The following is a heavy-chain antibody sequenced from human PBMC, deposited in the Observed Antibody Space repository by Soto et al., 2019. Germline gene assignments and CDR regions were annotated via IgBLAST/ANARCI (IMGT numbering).Heavy chain of an antibody. V-gene: IGHV4-59*01. CDR3: ARSVAVPGAHIDY. D-gene: IGHD6-19*01. CDR2: VYYTGGT. J-gene: IGHJ4*02. Sequence: LSLTCSVSGGSISGSYWSWIRQSPGKVLEWLGYVYYTGGTNYSPSLRSRVSISVDTSKNEFSLRLSSVTAADTAVYFCARSVAVPGAHIDYWGQGTQVTVSS. CDR1: GGSISGSY.